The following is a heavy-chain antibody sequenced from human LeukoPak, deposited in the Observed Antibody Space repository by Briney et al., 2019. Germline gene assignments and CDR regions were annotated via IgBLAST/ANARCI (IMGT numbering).Heavy chain of an antibody. CDR2: ISTSSSHI. D-gene: IGHD6-13*01. J-gene: IGHJ4*02. CDR1: GFTFRSYS. Sequence: GGSLRLSCAASGFTFRSYSMNWVRQAPGKGLEWVSSISTSSSHIDYADSVKGRFTISRDNAKNSLYLQMNSLRAEDTAVYYCARVYSSCWQGASNWGQGTLVTVSS. V-gene: IGHV3-21*01. CDR3: ARVYSSCWQGASN.